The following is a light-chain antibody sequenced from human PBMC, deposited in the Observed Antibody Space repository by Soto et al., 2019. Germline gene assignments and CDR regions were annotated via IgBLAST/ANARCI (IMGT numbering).Light chain of an antibody. V-gene: IGKV3-15*01. CDR3: LQHKSWPFT. CDR2: AAS. Sequence: EIVMTQSPANLSVSPGERATLSCRASQSVSSSLAWFQQKPGQAPRLLIYAASARATGIAARLSGSGSGTDFTLPISSLQSEDFAVYYCLQHKSWPFTFGQGTKLELK. CDR1: QSVSSS. J-gene: IGKJ2*01.